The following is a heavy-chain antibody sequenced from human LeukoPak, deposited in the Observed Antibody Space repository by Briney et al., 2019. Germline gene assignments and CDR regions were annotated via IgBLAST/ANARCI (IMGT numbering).Heavy chain of an antibody. CDR1: GYTFIDYG. J-gene: IGHJ4*02. Sequence: ASVKVSCKASGYTFIDYGISWVRQAPGQGLEWMGWISVYNGNTKYAQKLQGRVTMTTDTSTSTAYMELRSLRSDDAAVYYCAIALAAAESDYWGQGTLVTVSS. CDR3: AIALAAAESDY. V-gene: IGHV1-18*01. D-gene: IGHD6-13*01. CDR2: ISVYNGNT.